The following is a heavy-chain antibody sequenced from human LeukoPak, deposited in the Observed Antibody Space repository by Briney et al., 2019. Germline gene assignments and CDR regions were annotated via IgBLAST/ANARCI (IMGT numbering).Heavy chain of an antibody. CDR3: ARLIAVTGKVDYFDS. J-gene: IGHJ4*02. CDR1: SGPINSYH. D-gene: IGHD6-19*01. CDR2: IFYKGTT. Sequence: SETLSLTCTVSSGPINSYHWSWIRQTPDQGLEWIGYIFYKGTTNYNPSLKSRVTISLDTSKNQFSLKLTSVTAADTAVYYCARLIAVTGKVDYFDSWGLGTLVTVSS. V-gene: IGHV4-59*01.